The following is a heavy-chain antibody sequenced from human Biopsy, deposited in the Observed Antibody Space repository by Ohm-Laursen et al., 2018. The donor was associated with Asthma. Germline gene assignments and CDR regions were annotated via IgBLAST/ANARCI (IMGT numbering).Heavy chain of an antibody. J-gene: IGHJ6*04. V-gene: IGHV3-30*03. CDR1: GFTFSSFG. CDR2: ISFDGSNK. Sequence: SLRLSCAAPGFTFSSFGMHWVRQTPAKGLGWVAVISFDGSNKYYADSVKGRFTISRDNSKNTLYLQMTSLSAEDSAVYYCARVDGGVEAATGWGGMAVWGKGTRVTASS. CDR3: ARVDGGVEAATGWGGMAV. D-gene: IGHD2-15*01.